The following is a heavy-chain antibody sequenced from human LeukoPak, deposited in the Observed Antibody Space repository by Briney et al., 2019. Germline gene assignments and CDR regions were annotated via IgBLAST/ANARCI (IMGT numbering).Heavy chain of an antibody. CDR1: GIQYKNYW. Sequence: AGSLRLSCPETGIQYKNYWMHWVRQAPGRGLESVSRIKGDTSYANYADSVKGRLTISRDNAKSTLYLQTDSPTLEHTAVYFCATDNDVWSLDFWSHGTLVTASS. V-gene: IGHV3-74*01. D-gene: IGHD3-3*01. CDR3: ATDNDVWSLDF. J-gene: IGHJ4*01. CDR2: IKGDTSYA.